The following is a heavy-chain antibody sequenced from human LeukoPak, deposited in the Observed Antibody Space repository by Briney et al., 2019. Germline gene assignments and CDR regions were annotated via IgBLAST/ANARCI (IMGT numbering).Heavy chain of an antibody. CDR1: GGSISSYY. CDR2: IYTSGST. Sequence: SETLSLTCTVSGGSISSYYWSWIRQPAGKGLEWIGRIYTSGSTNYNPSLKSRVTMSVDTAKNQFSLKLSSVTAADTAVYYCARGASTSSWPAATYYYYMDVWGKGTTVIVSS. CDR3: ARGASTSSWPAATYYYYMDV. V-gene: IGHV4-4*07. D-gene: IGHD2-2*01. J-gene: IGHJ6*03.